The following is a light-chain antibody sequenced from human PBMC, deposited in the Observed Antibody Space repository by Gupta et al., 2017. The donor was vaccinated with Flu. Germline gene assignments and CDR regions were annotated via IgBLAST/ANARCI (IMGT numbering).Light chain of an antibody. CDR3: QQDKRWPPVT. CDR2: S. V-gene: IGKV3-15*01. J-gene: IGKJ2*01. Sequence: STGDTDVPARFSDSGYGTDFTLTISSRQSEDFAVYYCQQDKRWPPVTFGQGTKLEIK.